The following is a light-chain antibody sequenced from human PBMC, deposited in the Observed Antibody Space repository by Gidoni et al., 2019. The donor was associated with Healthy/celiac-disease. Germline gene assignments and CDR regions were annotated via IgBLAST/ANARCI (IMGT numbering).Light chain of an antibody. J-gene: IGKJ1*01. CDR1: QSVSSN. CDR2: GAS. V-gene: IGKV3-15*01. CDR3: QQYNNWPRT. Sequence: EIVMTQSPATLSVSPGDRATLSCRASQSVSSNLAWYQQKPGQAPRLLIYGASNRATGIPARFSGSGSGTEFTLTISSLQPEDFAVYYCQQYNNWPRTFGQGTKVEIK.